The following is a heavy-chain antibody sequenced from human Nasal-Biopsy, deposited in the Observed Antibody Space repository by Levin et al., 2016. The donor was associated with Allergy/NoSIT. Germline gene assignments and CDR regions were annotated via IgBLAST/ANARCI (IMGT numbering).Heavy chain of an antibody. CDR2: ISSSSSYI. J-gene: IGHJ4*02. Sequence: GGSLRLSCAASGFSFRDYYMSWIRQAPGKGLEWVSYISSSSSYINYADSVKGRFTISRDNAKNSLYLQMNSLRVEDTAVYYCTRVPGDSSGHGIDYWGQGTLVTVSS. V-gene: IGHV3-11*05. CDR1: GFSFRDYY. CDR3: TRVPGDSSGHGIDY. D-gene: IGHD3-22*01.